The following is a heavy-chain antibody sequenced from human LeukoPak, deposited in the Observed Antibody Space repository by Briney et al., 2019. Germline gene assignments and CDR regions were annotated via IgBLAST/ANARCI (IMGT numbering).Heavy chain of an antibody. J-gene: IGHJ4*02. CDR2: IKHDGSEK. D-gene: IGHD3-3*01. CDR1: GFSFSGSA. CDR3: ATDRGWRTSGYYLYYFEY. V-gene: IGHV3-7*01. Sequence: PGGSLRLSCAASGFSFSGSAMHWVRQASGKGLEWVASIKHDGSEKYYVDSVRGRFTISRDNTMNSLYLQMSSLRAEDTAVYYCATDRGWRTSGYYLYYFEYWGQGTLVTYSS.